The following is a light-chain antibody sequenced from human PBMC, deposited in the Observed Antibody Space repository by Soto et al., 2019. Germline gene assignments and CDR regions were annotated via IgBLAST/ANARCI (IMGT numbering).Light chain of an antibody. J-gene: IGLJ2*01. Sequence: QSVLTQPHSASGTPGPRVTISCSGSSSNIGSNHVYWYQQFPGMAPKLLMYRSDQRPTGVPELYSGSKSVTSAYLAISGFRSDAQVDYHCLELYDILSGVVFGCGSQLT. CDR3: LELYDILSGVV. V-gene: IGLV1-47*01. CDR2: RSD. CDR1: SSNIGSNH.